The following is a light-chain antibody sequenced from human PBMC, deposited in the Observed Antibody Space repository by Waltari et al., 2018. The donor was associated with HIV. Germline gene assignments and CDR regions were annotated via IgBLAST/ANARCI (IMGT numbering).Light chain of an antibody. J-gene: IGKJ2*01. CDR2: DAD. CDR1: QILDTK. V-gene: IGKV3-11*01. CDR3: QRRSTWPPPT. Sequence: EVVLTQSPAILSLSLGDRATLSCRANQILDTKAAWYQQKHGQAPRLLMYDADKRATGIPARFTGSGSGTEFTLTISSLEPEDSGLYYCQRRSTWPPPTFGQGTKLE.